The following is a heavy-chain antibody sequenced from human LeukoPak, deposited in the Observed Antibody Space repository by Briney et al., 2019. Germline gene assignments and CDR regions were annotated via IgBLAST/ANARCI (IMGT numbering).Heavy chain of an antibody. V-gene: IGHV4-34*01. D-gene: IGHD3-3*01. Sequence: SETLSLTXAVYGGSFSGHYWSWIRQPPGKGLEWIGEINHSGSTNYNPSLKSRVTISVDKSKKQFSLKLSSVAAADTAVYFCARLLFGMVIGFDPWGQGTLVTVSS. J-gene: IGHJ5*02. CDR3: ARLLFGMVIGFDP. CDR1: GGSFSGHY. CDR2: INHSGST.